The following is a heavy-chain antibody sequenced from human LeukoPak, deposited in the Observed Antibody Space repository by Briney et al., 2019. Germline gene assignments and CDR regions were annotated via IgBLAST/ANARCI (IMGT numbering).Heavy chain of an antibody. D-gene: IGHD3-9*01. Sequence: GESLKISCKGSGYSFTDFWIAWVRQLPGKGLEWMGIIYPGDSDVRYSPSFQGQVTISADKSITTAYLQWSSLKASDTAMYYCANLGGYDILTGDAFDIWGQGIMVTVSS. CDR3: ANLGGYDILTGDAFDI. CDR1: GYSFTDFW. J-gene: IGHJ3*02. V-gene: IGHV5-51*01. CDR2: IYPGDSDV.